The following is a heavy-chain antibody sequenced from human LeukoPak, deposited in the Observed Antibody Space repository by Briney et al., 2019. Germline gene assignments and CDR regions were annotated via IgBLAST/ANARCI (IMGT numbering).Heavy chain of an antibody. CDR3: AKDLSPNYYNSPEHFDY. J-gene: IGHJ4*02. CDR1: GYTFTSYD. V-gene: IGHV1-8*01. D-gene: IGHD3-22*01. CDR2: MSPNSGNT. Sequence: ASVKVSCKASGYTFTSYDINWVRQASGQGLEWMGWMSPNSGNTGYAQKFQGRVTMTRNTSISTAYMELSSLRSDDTAVYYCAKDLSPNYYNSPEHFDYWGQGTLVTVSS.